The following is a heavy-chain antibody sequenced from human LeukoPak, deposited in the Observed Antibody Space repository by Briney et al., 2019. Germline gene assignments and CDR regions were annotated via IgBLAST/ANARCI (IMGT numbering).Heavy chain of an antibody. V-gene: IGHV3-7*01. D-gene: IGHD3-10*01. Sequence: GGSLRLSCVVSGFTYSDYWMGWVRQAPGEGLEWVANIKPDGSATYYVDSVKGRFTISRDNAKISLSLQMSSLRVEDTAVYYCARWGVNAGFDYWGQGTLVTVSS. CDR2: IKPDGSAT. J-gene: IGHJ4*02. CDR3: ARWGVNAGFDY. CDR1: GFTYSDYW.